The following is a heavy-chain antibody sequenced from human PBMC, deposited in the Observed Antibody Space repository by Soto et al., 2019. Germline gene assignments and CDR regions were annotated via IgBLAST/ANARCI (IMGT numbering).Heavy chain of an antibody. J-gene: IGHJ5*02. Sequence: QVQLVQSGAEVKKPGASVCVSCKASGYTFSDYYVHWVRQAPGQGLEWMGWINPNVGGTNYARKFQGRVTMTRDTSITTVYMKLPRLSPDDTAIYYCARGGREVPRIPYDTWGQGTRVTVSS. D-gene: IGHD3-16*01. CDR1: GYTFSDYY. CDR3: ARGGREVPRIPYDT. CDR2: INPNVGGT. V-gene: IGHV1-2*02.